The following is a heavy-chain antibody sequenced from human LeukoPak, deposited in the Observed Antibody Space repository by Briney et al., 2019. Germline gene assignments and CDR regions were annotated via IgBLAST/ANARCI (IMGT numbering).Heavy chain of an antibody. CDR2: TYYRSKWYN. Sequence: SQTLPLTCAISGDSVSSNSAAWNWIRQSPSRGLEWLGRTYYRSKWYNDYAVSVKSRITINPDTSKNQFSLQLNSVTPEDTAVYYCARGDIAVAGTSYYYYYGMDVWGQGTTVTVSS. D-gene: IGHD6-19*01. V-gene: IGHV6-1*01. J-gene: IGHJ6*02. CDR1: GDSVSSNSAA. CDR3: ARGDIAVAGTSYYYYYGMDV.